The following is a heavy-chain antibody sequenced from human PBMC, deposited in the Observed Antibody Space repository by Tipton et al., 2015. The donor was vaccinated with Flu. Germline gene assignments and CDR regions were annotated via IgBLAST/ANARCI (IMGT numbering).Heavy chain of an antibody. CDR2: INHSGTT. CDR1: GYSIGSGYY. V-gene: IGHV4-34*01. CDR3: ARGSGYSTPYFDS. Sequence: TLSLTCAVSGYSIGSGYYWSWIRQPPGKGLEWIGEINHSGTTNYNPSLKSRVTISVDTSKNQFSLRLNSVTAADTAVYYCARGSGYSTPYFDSWGRGTLVTVSS. J-gene: IGHJ4*02. D-gene: IGHD5-12*01.